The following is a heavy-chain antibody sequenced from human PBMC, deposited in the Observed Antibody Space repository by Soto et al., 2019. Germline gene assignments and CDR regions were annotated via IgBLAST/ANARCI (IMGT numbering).Heavy chain of an antibody. Sequence: SETLSLTCTVSGGSISSGDHYWSWIRQPPGKGLEWIGYIYYSGSTYHNPSLKSRVTISVDTSKNQFSLKLSSVTAADTAVYYCARSKSPYYDSSGYYDYFDYWGQGTLVTVSS. D-gene: IGHD3-22*01. J-gene: IGHJ4*02. V-gene: IGHV4-30-4*01. CDR2: IYYSGST. CDR1: GGSISSGDHY. CDR3: ARSKSPYYDSSGYYDYFDY.